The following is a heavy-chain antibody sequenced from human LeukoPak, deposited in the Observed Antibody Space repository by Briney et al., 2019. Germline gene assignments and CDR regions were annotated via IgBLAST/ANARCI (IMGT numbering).Heavy chain of an antibody. CDR2: INHSGST. CDR3: ARDGSWTKMDV. V-gene: IGHV4-34*01. Sequence: SETLSLTCAVYGGSFSGYYWSWIRQPPGKGLEWIGEINHSGSTNYNPSLKSRVTISVDTSKNQFSLKLSSVTAADTAVYYCARDGSWTKMDVWGKGTTVTVSS. CDR1: GGSFSGYY. J-gene: IGHJ6*04. D-gene: IGHD3-10*01.